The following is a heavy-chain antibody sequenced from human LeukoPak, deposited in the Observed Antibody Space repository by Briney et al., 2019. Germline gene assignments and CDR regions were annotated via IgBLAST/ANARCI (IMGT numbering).Heavy chain of an antibody. CDR3: ASNFFWSGQYFDY. Sequence: GGSLRLSCAASGFTFSSYSMNWVRQAPGKGLEWVSYISSSSSTISYADSVKGRFTISRDNAKNSLYLQMNSLRDEDTAVYYCASNFFWSGQYFDYWGQGTLVTVSS. CDR2: ISSSSSTI. J-gene: IGHJ4*02. D-gene: IGHD3-3*01. V-gene: IGHV3-48*02. CDR1: GFTFSSYS.